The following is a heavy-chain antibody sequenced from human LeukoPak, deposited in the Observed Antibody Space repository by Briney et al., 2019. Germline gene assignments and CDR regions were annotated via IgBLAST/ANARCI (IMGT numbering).Heavy chain of an antibody. CDR2: ISWNSGSI. D-gene: IGHD5-18*01. V-gene: IGHV3-9*01. Sequence: PGGSLRLSCAASGFTFDDYAMHWVRQAPGKGLEWVSGISWNSGSIGYADSVKGRFTISRDNAKNSLYLQMNSLRAEDTALYYCAKDTVDLVDTAIGAFDIWGQGTMVTVSS. CDR1: GFTFDDYA. CDR3: AKDTVDLVDTAIGAFDI. J-gene: IGHJ3*02.